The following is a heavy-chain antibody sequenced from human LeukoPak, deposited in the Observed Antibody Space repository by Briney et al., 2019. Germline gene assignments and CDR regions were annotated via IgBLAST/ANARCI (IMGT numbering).Heavy chain of an antibody. J-gene: IGHJ4*02. Sequence: SETLSLTCTVSGGSISSYYWSWIRQPPGKGLEWIGYIYYSGSTNYNPSLKGRVTISVDTSKNQFSLKLSSVTAADTAVYYCASRNYYDSSGYLGYYFDYWGQGTLVTVSS. D-gene: IGHD3-22*01. CDR2: IYYSGST. V-gene: IGHV4-59*12. CDR3: ASRNYYDSSGYLGYYFDY. CDR1: GGSISSYY.